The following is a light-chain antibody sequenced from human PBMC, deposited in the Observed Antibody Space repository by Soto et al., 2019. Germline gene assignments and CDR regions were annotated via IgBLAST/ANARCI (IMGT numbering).Light chain of an antibody. CDR2: EVS. CDR1: SSDVGGYNY. J-gene: IGLJ1*01. CDR3: NSWTRSSTYI. V-gene: IGLV2-14*01. Sequence: QSALTQPASVSGSPGQSITISCTGTSSDVGGYNYVTWHQQHPGKVPKLIIYEVSNRPSGVSDRFSGSKSGSTASLTISGLQAEDEADYYCNSWTRSSTYIFGTGTKVTVL.